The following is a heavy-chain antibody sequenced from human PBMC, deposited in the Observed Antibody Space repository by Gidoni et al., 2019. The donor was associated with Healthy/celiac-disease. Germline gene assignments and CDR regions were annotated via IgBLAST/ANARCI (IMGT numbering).Heavy chain of an antibody. CDR1: GFTFSSYG. D-gene: IGHD3-16*02. V-gene: IGHV3-33*01. J-gene: IGHJ4*02. CDR3: ARDCIAWGSYRWNYFDY. CDR2: IWYDGSNK. Sequence: QVQLVESGGGVVPPGRSLRLSCAASGFTFSSYGMHWVRQAPGKGLEWVAVIWYDGSNKYYADSVKGRFTISRDNSKNTLYLQMNSLRAEDTAVYYCARDCIAWGSYRWNYFDYWGQGTLVTVSS.